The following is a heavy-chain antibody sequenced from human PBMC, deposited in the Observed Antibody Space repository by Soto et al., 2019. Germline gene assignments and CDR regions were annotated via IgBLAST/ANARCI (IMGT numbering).Heavy chain of an antibody. CDR1: GAPITTTKW. CDR3: ATQTISYTWGV. CDR2: LSRGDER. Sequence: QVQLQESGPGLVKPSETLSLTCTVSGAPITTTKWWAWVRLPPGKGLEWIGELSRGDERSSNPSLEGRFTMSLDKSNIHFSLKLTSVTAAETAIYYCATQTISYTWGVWGRGTSVTVSS. J-gene: IGHJ6*02. V-gene: IGHV4-4*02. D-gene: IGHD3-16*01.